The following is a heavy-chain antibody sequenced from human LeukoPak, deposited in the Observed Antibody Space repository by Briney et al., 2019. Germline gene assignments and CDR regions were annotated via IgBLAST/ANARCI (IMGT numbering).Heavy chain of an antibody. V-gene: IGHV4-34*01. D-gene: IGHD3-10*01. CDR1: GGSFSGYY. Sequence: SETLSLTCAVYGGSFSGYYWSWIRQPPGKGLEWIGEINHSGDTNYSPSLESRVTISVDTSKNQFSLKLSSVTAADTAVYYCARRHSPYGSGGHLGYWGQGTLVTVSS. CDR3: ARRHSPYGSGGHLGY. CDR2: INHSGDT. J-gene: IGHJ4*02.